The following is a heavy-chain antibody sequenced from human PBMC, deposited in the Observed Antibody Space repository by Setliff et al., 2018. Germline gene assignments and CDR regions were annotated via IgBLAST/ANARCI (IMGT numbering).Heavy chain of an antibody. CDR3: SRLVRYCTTTSCQRLSGDEY. CDR1: GYTFTDYG. CDR2: VSAYTGNA. J-gene: IGHJ4*02. V-gene: IGHV1-18*01. D-gene: IGHD2-2*01. Sequence: ASVKVSCKASGYTFTDYGITWVRQAPGQGLEWMGWVSAYTGNAYYAHRLQDRVTLTTDKSTGTAYMELRSLRSDDTAVYYCSRLVRYCTTTSCQRLSGDEYLGQGTLDTVSA.